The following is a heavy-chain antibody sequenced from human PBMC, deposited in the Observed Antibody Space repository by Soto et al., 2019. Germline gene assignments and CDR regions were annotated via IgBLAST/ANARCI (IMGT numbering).Heavy chain of an antibody. D-gene: IGHD6-19*01. CDR1: GYIFTSYG. V-gene: IGHV1-18*01. CDR3: ARAAVARTSQSPHGLDY. J-gene: IGHJ4*01. CDR2: ISAYKGDT. Sequence: SVQVSCKASGYIFTSYGISWVRLAPGQGLEWMGWISAYKGDTKYAQILQGRGTMTTDTSTRTAYMELRSLTSDDTAGYYCARAAVARTSQSPHGLDYWG.